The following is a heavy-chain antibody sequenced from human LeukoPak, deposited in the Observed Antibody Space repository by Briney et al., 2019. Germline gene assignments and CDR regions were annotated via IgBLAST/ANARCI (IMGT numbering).Heavy chain of an antibody. V-gene: IGHV4-39*01. D-gene: IGHD3-10*01. J-gene: IGHJ4*02. CDR2: FYYSGST. CDR3: VYYYGSGSVEY. CDR1: GGSITSSNYY. Sequence: SETLSLTCTVSGGSITSSNYYWGWIRQPPWKGLEWIGSFYYSGSTNYNPSLKSRVTISVDTSKNQFSLKLSSVTAADTAVYYCVYYYGSGSVEYWGQGTLVTVSS.